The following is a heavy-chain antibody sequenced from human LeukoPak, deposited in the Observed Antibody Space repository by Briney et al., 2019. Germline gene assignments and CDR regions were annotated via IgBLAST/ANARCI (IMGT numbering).Heavy chain of an antibody. D-gene: IGHD6-19*01. J-gene: IGHJ4*02. Sequence: GGSLGLSCVGSGFTIHDHAMHWVRQAPGKGLEWVSGISWNSGSTGYADSVKGRFTISRDNAKNSLYLQMNSLRAEDTALYYCAKVSSSSGWYGLFDYWGQGTLVTVSS. CDR1: GFTIHDHA. CDR2: ISWNSGST. CDR3: AKVSSSSGWYGLFDY. V-gene: IGHV3-9*01.